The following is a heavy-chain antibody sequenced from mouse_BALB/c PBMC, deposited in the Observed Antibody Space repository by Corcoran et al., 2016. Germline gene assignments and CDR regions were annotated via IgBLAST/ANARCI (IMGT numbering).Heavy chain of an antibody. J-gene: IGHJ2*02. CDR1: GYTFTDYE. D-gene: IGHD3-2*01. CDR2: INTETGEP. V-gene: IGHV9-2-1*01. CDR3: ARLTARTTTYSFDY. Sequence: QIQLVQYGPELKKPGETVKISCKASGYTFTDYEMHGGKQAPGKGLKWMGWINTETGEPTYADEFKGRFAFSLETSASTAYLQINNLKNEDTATYFYARLTARTTTYSFDYLGQGTSLTVSS.